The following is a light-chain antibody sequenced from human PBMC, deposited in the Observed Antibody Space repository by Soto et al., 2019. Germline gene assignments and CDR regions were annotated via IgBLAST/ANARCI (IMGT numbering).Light chain of an antibody. CDR3: QQYYSYPQT. CDR2: AAS. Sequence: AIRMTQSPSSFSASTGDRVTITCRASQGISSYLAWYQQKPGKAPKLLIYAASTLQSGVPSRFSGSGSGTDFTLTISCLQSEDFATYYCQQYYSYPQTFGQGT. J-gene: IGKJ1*01. CDR1: QGISSY. V-gene: IGKV1-8*01.